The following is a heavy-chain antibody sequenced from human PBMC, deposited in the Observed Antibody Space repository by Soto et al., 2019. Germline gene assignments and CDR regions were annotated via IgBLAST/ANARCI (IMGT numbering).Heavy chain of an antibody. J-gene: IGHJ6*02. V-gene: IGHV5-10-1*01. Sequence: GESLKISCKGSGYSFTSYWISWVRQMPGKGLEWMGRIDPSDSYTNYSPSFQGHVTISADKSISTAYLQWSSLKASDTAMYYFATGTPTVYYYYGMDVWGQGTTVTVSS. CDR1: GYSFTSYW. CDR3: ATGTPTVYYYYGMDV. D-gene: IGHD1-1*01. CDR2: IDPSDSYT.